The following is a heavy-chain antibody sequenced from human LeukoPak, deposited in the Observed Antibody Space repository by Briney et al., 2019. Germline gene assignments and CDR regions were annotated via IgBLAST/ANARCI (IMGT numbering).Heavy chain of an antibody. CDR3: ARGSGGAMVSGFDY. V-gene: IGHV3-21*01. J-gene: IGHJ4*02. CDR1: GFTFNSYS. D-gene: IGHD3-16*01. CDR2: ISSSSSYI. Sequence: GGSLRLSCAASGFTFNSYSMNWVRQAQGKGLEWVSSISSSSSYIYYADSVKGRFTISRDNAKNSLYLQMNSLRAEDTAVYYCARGSGGAMVSGFDYWGQGTLVTVSS.